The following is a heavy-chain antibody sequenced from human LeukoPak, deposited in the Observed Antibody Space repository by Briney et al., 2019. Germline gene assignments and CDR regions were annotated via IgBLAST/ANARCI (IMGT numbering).Heavy chain of an antibody. Sequence: SQTLSLTCTVSGGSISSGGYYWSWIRQHPGKGLEWIGYIYYSGSTYYNPSLKSRVTIPVDTSKNQFSLKLSSVTAADTAVYYCARADCSSTSCYSYYFDYWGQGTLVTVSS. CDR2: IYYSGST. CDR1: GGSISSGGYY. J-gene: IGHJ4*02. V-gene: IGHV4-31*03. D-gene: IGHD2-2*01. CDR3: ARADCSSTSCYSYYFDY.